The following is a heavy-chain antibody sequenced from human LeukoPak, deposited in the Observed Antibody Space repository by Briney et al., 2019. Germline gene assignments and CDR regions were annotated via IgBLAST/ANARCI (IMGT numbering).Heavy chain of an antibody. CDR3: ARDFLTYPLAVAGY. CDR2: FDPEDGET. Sequence: ASVKVSCKVSGYTLTELSMHWVRQAPGKGLEWMGGFDPEDGETIYAQKLQGRVTMTTDTSTSTAYMELRSLRSDDTAVYYCARDFLTYPLAVAGYWGQGTLVTVSS. V-gene: IGHV1-24*01. J-gene: IGHJ4*02. CDR1: GYTLTELS. D-gene: IGHD6-19*01.